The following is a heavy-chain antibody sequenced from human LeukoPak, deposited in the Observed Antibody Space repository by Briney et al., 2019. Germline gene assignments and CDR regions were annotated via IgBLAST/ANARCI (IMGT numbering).Heavy chain of an antibody. D-gene: IGHD1-26*01. CDR1: GFVFDDYS. CDR3: AKGALRGGSYVGAAFDI. V-gene: IGHV3-9*01. Sequence: GGSLRLSCAASGFVFDDYSMHWVRQVPGKGLEWVSSINWNSGSMDYAESVRGRFTISRDSAEKSVYLQMNSLRIEDSALYHCAKGALRGGSYVGAAFDIWGQGTLVSVSS. J-gene: IGHJ3*02. CDR2: INWNSGSM.